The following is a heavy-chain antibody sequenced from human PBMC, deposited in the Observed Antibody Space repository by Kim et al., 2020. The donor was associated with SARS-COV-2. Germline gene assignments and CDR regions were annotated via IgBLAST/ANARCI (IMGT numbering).Heavy chain of an antibody. Sequence: YTTTLKTRLTISKDTSKNQVVLTMTNMDPVDTATYYCARGIAAAWYVVDYWGQGTLVTVSS. J-gene: IGHJ4*02. D-gene: IGHD6-13*01. V-gene: IGHV2-70*01. CDR3: ARGIAAAWYVVDY.